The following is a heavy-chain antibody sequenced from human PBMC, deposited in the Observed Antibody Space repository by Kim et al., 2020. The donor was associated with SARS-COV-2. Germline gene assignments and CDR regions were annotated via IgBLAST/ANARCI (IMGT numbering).Heavy chain of an antibody. CDR2: IYSGGSST. Sequence: GGSLRLSCAASGFTFSSYAMSWVRQAPGKGLEWVSVIYSGGSSTYYADSVKGRFTISRDNSKNTLYLQMNSLRAEDTAVYYCAKVGLSGSYFFDYWGQGTLVTVSS. CDR1: GFTFSSYA. V-gene: IGHV3-23*03. D-gene: IGHD1-26*01. J-gene: IGHJ4*02. CDR3: AKVGLSGSYFFDY.